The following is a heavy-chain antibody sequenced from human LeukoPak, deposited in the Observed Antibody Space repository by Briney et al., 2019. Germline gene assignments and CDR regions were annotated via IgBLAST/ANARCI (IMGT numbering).Heavy chain of an antibody. J-gene: IGHJ3*02. V-gene: IGHV3-30-3*01. CDR3: ARDRGVVVITSAFDI. CDR1: GFTFSSYA. D-gene: IGHD3-22*01. Sequence: GRSLRLSCAASGFTFSSYAMHWVRQAPGKGLEWVVVISYDGSNKYYADSVKGRFTISRDNSKNTLYLQMNSLRAEDTAVYYCARDRGVVVITSAFDIWGQGTMVTVSS. CDR2: ISYDGSNK.